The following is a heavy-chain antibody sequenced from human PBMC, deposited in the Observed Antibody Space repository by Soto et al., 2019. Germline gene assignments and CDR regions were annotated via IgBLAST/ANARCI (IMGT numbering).Heavy chain of an antibody. Sequence: GGSWRLACAIFGMPFNAYYITWIRQAPGKGLEWHSHISPKSTFRNYADSVKGRFTISRDNTESSLFLQMTTMGVDDTGVDSYLRGGGGGLFDYWGQGVLVTVSS. CDR2: ISPKSTFR. J-gene: IGHJ4*02. D-gene: IGHD2-15*01. V-gene: IGHV3-11*06. CDR1: GMPFNAYY. CDR3: LRGGGGGLFDY.